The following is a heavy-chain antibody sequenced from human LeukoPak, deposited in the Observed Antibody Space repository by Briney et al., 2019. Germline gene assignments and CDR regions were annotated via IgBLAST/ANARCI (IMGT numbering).Heavy chain of an antibody. V-gene: IGHV4-61*02. CDR2: IYTSGST. D-gene: IGHD6-19*01. CDR3: ARDQWLLNWFDP. Sequence: SSETLSLTCTVAGGSISSGSYYWSWIRETAGKGLERMGRIYTSGSTNYNPSLKSRVTISVDTSKNQFSLKLSSVTAADTAVYYCARDQWLLNWFDPWGQGTRVTVSS. CDR1: GGSISSGSYY. J-gene: IGHJ5*02.